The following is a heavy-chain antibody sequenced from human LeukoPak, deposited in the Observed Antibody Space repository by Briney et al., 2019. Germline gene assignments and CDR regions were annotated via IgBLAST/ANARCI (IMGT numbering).Heavy chain of an antibody. CDR2: IIPILGIA. D-gene: IGHD1-7*01. J-gene: IGHJ4*02. CDR1: GYTFTSYD. CDR3: ARERTGTTYDY. Sequence: ASVKVSCKASGYTFTSYDINWVRQAPGQGLEWMGRIIPILGIANYAQKFQGRVTITADKSTSTAYMELSSLRSEDTAVYYCARERTGTTYDYWGQGTLVTVSS. V-gene: IGHV1-69*04.